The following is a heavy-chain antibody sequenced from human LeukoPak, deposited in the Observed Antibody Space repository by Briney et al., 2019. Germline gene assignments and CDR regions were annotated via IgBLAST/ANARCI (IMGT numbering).Heavy chain of an antibody. CDR1: GFTFSNAW. J-gene: IGHJ4*02. D-gene: IGHD3-9*01. Sequence: GGSLRLSCAASGFTFSNAWMSWVRQAPGKGLEWVSAISGSGGSTYYADSVKGRFAISRDNSKNTLYLQMNSLRAEDTAVYYCAKDGGLRYFDWLYDYWGQGTLVTVSS. CDR3: AKDGGLRYFDWLYDY. CDR2: ISGSGGST. V-gene: IGHV3-23*01.